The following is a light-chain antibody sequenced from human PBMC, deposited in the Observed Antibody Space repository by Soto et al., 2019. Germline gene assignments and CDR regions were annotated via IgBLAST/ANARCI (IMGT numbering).Light chain of an antibody. CDR2: YAS. Sequence: GDTGTIACRASQNIRNGLAWYQQKPGKAPNPLIYYASSLKSRVPARFSGSGSGTEFTLTIRSLQPDDFATYNCQQYKTYSTFGQGTRLEIK. CDR1: QNIRNG. V-gene: IGKV1-5*01. CDR3: QQYKTYST. J-gene: IGKJ5*01.